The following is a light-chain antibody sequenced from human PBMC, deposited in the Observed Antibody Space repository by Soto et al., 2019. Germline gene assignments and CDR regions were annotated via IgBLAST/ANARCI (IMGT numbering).Light chain of an antibody. V-gene: IGKV1D-13*01. CDR2: DAS. CDR3: QQFNNYLFT. J-gene: IGKJ3*01. CDR1: QGISSA. Sequence: AIQLTQSPSSLSASVGDRVTITCRASQGISSALAWYQQKPGKAPKLLIYDASSLESGVPSRFSGSGSGTDCTLTISSLQPEDFATYYCQQFNNYLFTFGPGTKVDIK.